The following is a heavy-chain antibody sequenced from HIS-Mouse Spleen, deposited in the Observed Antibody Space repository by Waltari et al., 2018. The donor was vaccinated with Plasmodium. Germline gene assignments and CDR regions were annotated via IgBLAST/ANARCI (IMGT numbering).Heavy chain of an antibody. CDR2: ISYSGRT. Sequence: QLQLQESGPGLVKPSETLSLTCTVSGGSISSSSYYWGWIRQPPGKGLEWIGSISYSGRTDYNPSIKSRVTISVDTSKNQFSLKRSAVTAADTAVYYCARDRITGTSYFDYWGQGTLVTVSS. CDR3: ARDRITGTSYFDY. V-gene: IGHV4-39*07. D-gene: IGHD1-7*01. J-gene: IGHJ4*02. CDR1: GGSISSSSYY.